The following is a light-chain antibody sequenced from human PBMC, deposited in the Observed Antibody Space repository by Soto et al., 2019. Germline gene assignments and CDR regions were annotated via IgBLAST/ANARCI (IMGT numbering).Light chain of an antibody. Sequence: EIVLTQSPGTLSLSPGQRATLSCRASQSVINSYIAWYQQQPGQAPRLLIYGASSRATGIPNRFSGRGSGTDFTLTIGGLEPEDFAVYYCQQYGTSPLTFGGGTKVEIK. CDR3: QQYGTSPLT. V-gene: IGKV3-20*01. CDR1: QSVINSY. J-gene: IGKJ4*01. CDR2: GAS.